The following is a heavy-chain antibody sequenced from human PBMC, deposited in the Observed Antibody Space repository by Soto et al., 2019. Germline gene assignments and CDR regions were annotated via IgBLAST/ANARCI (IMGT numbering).Heavy chain of an antibody. CDR2: ISPNFGNT. J-gene: IGHJ4*02. CDR1: GYTFTNSG. D-gene: IGHD3-16*01. V-gene: IGHV1-69*13. Sequence: SGKVSCKSSGYTFTNSGISWVRQAQGQGLEWMGGISPNFGNTTYAQKFHGRVTITADESTSTAYMELSNLRSEDTAVYYCARPGGYWGQGTLVTVSS. CDR3: ARPGGY.